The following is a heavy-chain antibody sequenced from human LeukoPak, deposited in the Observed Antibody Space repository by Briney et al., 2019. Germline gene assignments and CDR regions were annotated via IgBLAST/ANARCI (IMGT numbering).Heavy chain of an antibody. Sequence: SETLSLTCTVSGASFSSNTYYWGWIRQPPGKGLERIGSIYYSGSNYYNPSLKSRVTMSVDTSKSQFSLKLSSVTAADTAVYYCARHAGGISATGTRPFDYWGQGTLVTVSS. J-gene: IGHJ4*02. CDR1: GASFSSNTYY. CDR3: ARHAGGISATGTRPFDY. V-gene: IGHV4-39*01. CDR2: IYYSGSN. D-gene: IGHD6-13*01.